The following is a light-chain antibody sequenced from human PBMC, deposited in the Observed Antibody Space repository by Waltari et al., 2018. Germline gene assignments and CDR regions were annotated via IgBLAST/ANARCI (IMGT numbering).Light chain of an antibody. J-gene: IGKJ1*01. V-gene: IGKV3-20*01. CDR3: QKYERLPAT. Sequence: EIMLTQSPATLSLSPGERATLSCRASQSISKYLAWYQQKPGQVPRLLIYETSRRATGIPDRFSGSGSGTDFSLTISRLEPEDFAVYYCQKYERLPATFGQGTKVEFK. CDR2: ETS. CDR1: QSISKY.